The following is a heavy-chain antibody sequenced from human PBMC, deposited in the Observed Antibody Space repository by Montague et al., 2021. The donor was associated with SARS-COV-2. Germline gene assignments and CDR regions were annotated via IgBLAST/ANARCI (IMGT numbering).Heavy chain of an antibody. Sequence: SETLSLTCAVYGGSFSGYYWSWIRQSPGKGLEWIGEINHSGSINYNPSLKSRVTISVDTSKNQFSLKLSSVTAADTAVYYCARVPDYYDSSGYYFDAFDIWGQGTMVTVSS. CDR1: GGSFSGYY. CDR2: INHSGSI. CDR3: ARVPDYYDSSGYYFDAFDI. D-gene: IGHD3-22*01. J-gene: IGHJ3*02. V-gene: IGHV4-34*01.